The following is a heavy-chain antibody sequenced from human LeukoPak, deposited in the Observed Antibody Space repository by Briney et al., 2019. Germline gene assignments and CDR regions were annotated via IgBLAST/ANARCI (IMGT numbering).Heavy chain of an antibody. CDR3: APLYGDYPFY. V-gene: IGHV3-23*01. CDR1: GFTFSSYA. D-gene: IGHD4-17*01. J-gene: IGHJ4*02. Sequence: PGGSLRLSCAASGFTFSSYAISWVRQAPGKGLEWVSAISGSGGSTYYADSVKGRFTISRDNSKHTLYLQMNSLRAEDTAVYYCAPLYGDYPFYWGQGTLVTVFS. CDR2: ISGSGGST.